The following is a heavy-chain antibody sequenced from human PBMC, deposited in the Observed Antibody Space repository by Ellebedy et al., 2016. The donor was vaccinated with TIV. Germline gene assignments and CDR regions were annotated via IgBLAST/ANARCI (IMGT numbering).Heavy chain of an antibody. CDR1: GFMFNTYA. CDR3: AREKSGHKWNDGFDS. J-gene: IGHJ4*02. D-gene: IGHD1-1*01. Sequence: GESLKISCAASGFMFNTYAMSWVRQAPGRGLEWVSTISGSGGTTYYVDSMKGRFTISRDNAKNSLYLQMNSLRAEDTAVYYCAREKSGHKWNDGFDSWGQGTLVTVSS. V-gene: IGHV3-23*01. CDR2: ISGSGGTT.